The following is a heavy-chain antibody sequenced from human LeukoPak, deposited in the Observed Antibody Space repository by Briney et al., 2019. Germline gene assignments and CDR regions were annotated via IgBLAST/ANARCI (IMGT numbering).Heavy chain of an antibody. J-gene: IGHJ4*02. Sequence: GGSLRLSCAASGFTFSSYAMSWVRQAPGKGLEWVSTVSGSDGSTYYADSVKGRFTISRDNSKNTLYLQMSSLRAEDTAVYYCAKEVLLSYGDYTYVDYWGQGTLVTVSS. D-gene: IGHD4-17*01. V-gene: IGHV3-23*01. CDR3: AKEVLLSYGDYTYVDY. CDR2: VSGSDGST. CDR1: GFTFSSYA.